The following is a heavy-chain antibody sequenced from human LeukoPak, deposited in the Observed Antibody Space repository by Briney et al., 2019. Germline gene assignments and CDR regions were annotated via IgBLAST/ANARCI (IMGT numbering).Heavy chain of an antibody. Sequence: PSETLSLTCTVSGGSLSSYYWSWIRQPPGKGLEWIGYIYYSGSTNYNPSLKSRVTISVDTSKNQFSLKLSSVTAADTAVYYCAGGGGDCSSTSCYLPLTDYYYYMDVWGKGTTVTISS. CDR1: GGSLSSYY. V-gene: IGHV4-59*01. CDR2: IYYSGST. D-gene: IGHD2-2*01. J-gene: IGHJ6*03. CDR3: AGGGGDCSSTSCYLPLTDYYYYMDV.